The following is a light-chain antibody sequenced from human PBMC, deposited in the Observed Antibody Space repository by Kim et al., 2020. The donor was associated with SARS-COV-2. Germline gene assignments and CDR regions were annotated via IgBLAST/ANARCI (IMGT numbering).Light chain of an antibody. Sequence: DIVMTQSPDSLAVSLGERATINCKSSQSVLYSSNNKNYLAWYQQKPGQPPKLLISWASTRESGVPDRFSGSRSGTDFTLTISSLQAEDVAVYYCQQYYSTPLSFGGGTKVDIK. V-gene: IGKV4-1*01. CDR1: QSVLYSSNNKNY. J-gene: IGKJ4*01. CDR2: WAS. CDR3: QQYYSTPLS.